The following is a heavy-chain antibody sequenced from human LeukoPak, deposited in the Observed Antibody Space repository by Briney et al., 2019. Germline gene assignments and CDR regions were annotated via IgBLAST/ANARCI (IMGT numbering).Heavy chain of an antibody. CDR2: IWYDGSKK. J-gene: IGHJ3*02. CDR1: GFTFSTYG. D-gene: IGHD1-26*01. V-gene: IGHV3-33*01. Sequence: GGSLRLSCAASGFTFSTYGMHWVRQAPGKGLEWVAVIWYDGSKKYHADSVKGRLTISGDKSKDTLYLQMNSLRPEDTAVYYCARGPGPIAGAKNPFDIWGQGTMVTVSS. CDR3: ARGPGPIAGAKNPFDI.